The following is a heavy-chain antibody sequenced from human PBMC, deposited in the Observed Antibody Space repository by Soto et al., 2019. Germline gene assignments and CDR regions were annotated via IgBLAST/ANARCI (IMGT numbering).Heavy chain of an antibody. V-gene: IGHV3-33*01. CDR2: IWNDGSNE. J-gene: IGHJ6*02. CDR3: ARVIEAYSNYGMDV. Sequence: PGGSLRLSCEASGFNFSSYGIHWVRQAPGKGLEWVAIIWNDGSNEYYADSVKGRFTISRDNSKNTVYLQVSKLRAEDTAVYYCARVIEAYSNYGMDVWGQGATVTVS. D-gene: IGHD3-16*02. CDR1: GFNFSSYG.